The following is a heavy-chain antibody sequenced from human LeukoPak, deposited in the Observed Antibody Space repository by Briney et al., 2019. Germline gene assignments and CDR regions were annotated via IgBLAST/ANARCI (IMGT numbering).Heavy chain of an antibody. J-gene: IGHJ4*02. CDR3: AGDKGQWLDGTNALDY. CDR2: ISSSSSTI. V-gene: IGHV3-48*01. D-gene: IGHD6-19*01. Sequence: GGSLRLSCAASGFTFSSYSMNWVCQAPGKGLEWVSYISSSSSTIYYADSVKGRFTISRDNAKNSLYLQMNSLRAEDTAVYYCAGDKGQWLDGTNALDYWGQGTLVTVSS. CDR1: GFTFSSYS.